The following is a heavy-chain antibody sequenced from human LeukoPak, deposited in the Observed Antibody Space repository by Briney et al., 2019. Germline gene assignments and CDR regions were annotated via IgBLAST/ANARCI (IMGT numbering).Heavy chain of an antibody. CDR1: GYTFTSYD. D-gene: IGHD1-7*01. V-gene: IGHV1-8*01. CDR2: MNPNSGNT. Sequence: ASVKLSCKASGYTFTSYDINWVRQATGQGLEWMGWMNPNSGNTGYAQKFQGRVTMTRNTSISTAYMELSSLRSEDTAVYYCASPLTGTTRGGFDYWGQGTLVTVSS. J-gene: IGHJ4*02. CDR3: ASPLTGTTRGGFDY.